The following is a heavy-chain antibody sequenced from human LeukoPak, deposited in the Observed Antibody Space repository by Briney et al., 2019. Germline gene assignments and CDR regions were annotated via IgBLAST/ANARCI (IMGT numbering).Heavy chain of an antibody. CDR1: GGSISSYY. CDR2: IYYSGST. Sequence: SETLSLTCTVSGGSISSYYWSWIRQPPGKGLEWIGYIYYSGSTNYNPSLKSRVTISVDTSKNQFSLKLSSVTAADTAVYYCARHFYSYGEGEFDYWGQGTLVTVSS. D-gene: IGHD5-18*01. J-gene: IGHJ4*02. CDR3: ARHFYSYGEGEFDY. V-gene: IGHV4-59*08.